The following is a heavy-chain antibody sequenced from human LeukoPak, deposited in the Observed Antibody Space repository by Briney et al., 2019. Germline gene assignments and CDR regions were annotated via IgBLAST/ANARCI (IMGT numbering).Heavy chain of an antibody. CDR3: VKDVGGSYAFDY. D-gene: IGHD1-26*01. CDR2: INDNGGRT. V-gene: IGHV3-64D*09. J-gene: IGHJ4*02. CDR1: GFTFSRYA. Sequence: GGSLRLSCSASGFTFSRYAMHWVRQAPGKGLEYVSGINDNGGRTHYGDSVKGRFSISRDNSKNTLHLQMSTLRAEDTALYYCVKDVGGSYAFDYWGQGILVTVAP.